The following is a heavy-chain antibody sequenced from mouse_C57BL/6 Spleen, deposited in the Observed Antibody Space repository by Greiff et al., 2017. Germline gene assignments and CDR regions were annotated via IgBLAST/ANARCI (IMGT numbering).Heavy chain of an antibody. J-gene: IGHJ2*01. CDR3: TRWMDFGD. V-gene: IGHV1-58*01. D-gene: IGHD2-3*01. CDR1: GYTFTSYG. CDR2: IYIGNGYT. Sequence: VQLQQSGAELVRPGSSVKMSCKPSGYTFTSYGINWVKQRPGQGLEWIGNIYIGNGYTEYNEKFKGKATLSADSSSSTAYRQLSRLTSEDSAIYFCTRWMDFGDWGHGVTLSVDS.